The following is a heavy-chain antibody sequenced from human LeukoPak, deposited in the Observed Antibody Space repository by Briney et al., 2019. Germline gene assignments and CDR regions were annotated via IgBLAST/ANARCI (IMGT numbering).Heavy chain of an antibody. D-gene: IGHD2-15*01. CDR2: MNPNSGNT. Sequence: ASVTVSCKASGYTFTSYDINWVRQAAGQGREGMGWMNPNSGNTDYAQKFQGRVTMTRNTFISTAYMELSSLRSEDTAVYYCARAFCSGGTCSSDPWGQGTLVTVSS. J-gene: IGHJ5*02. CDR1: GYTFTSYD. V-gene: IGHV1-8*01. CDR3: ARAFCSGGTCSSDP.